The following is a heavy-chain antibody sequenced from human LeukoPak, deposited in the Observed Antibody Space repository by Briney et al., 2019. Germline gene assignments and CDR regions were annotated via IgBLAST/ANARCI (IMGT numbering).Heavy chain of an antibody. CDR1: GFTFSSYS. V-gene: IGHV3-21*01. CDR2: ISSSSSYI. CDR3: ARDYGDYAVYFDY. Sequence: PGGSLRLSCAASGFTFSSYSMNWVRQAPGKGLEWVSSISSSSSYIYYADSVKGRFTISRDNAKNSLYLQMNSLRAEDTAVNYCARDYGDYAVYFDYWGRGTLVTVSS. D-gene: IGHD4-17*01. J-gene: IGHJ4*02.